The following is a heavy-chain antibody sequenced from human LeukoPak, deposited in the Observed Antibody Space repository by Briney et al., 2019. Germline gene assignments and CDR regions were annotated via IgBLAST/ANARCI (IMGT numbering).Heavy chain of an antibody. CDR3: ARDPLRFGELFGNWFDP. CDR2: IIPILGIA. D-gene: IGHD3-10*01. Sequence: ASVKVSCKASGGTFSNYAINWVRQAPGQGLEWMGGIIPILGIANYAQKFQGRVTITADESTSTAYMELRSLRSDDTAVYYCARDPLRFGELFGNWFDPWGQGTLVTVSS. V-gene: IGHV1-69*10. CDR1: GGTFSNYA. J-gene: IGHJ5*02.